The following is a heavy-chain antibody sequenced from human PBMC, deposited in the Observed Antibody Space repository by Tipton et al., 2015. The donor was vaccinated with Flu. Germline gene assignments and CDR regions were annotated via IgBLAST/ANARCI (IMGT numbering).Heavy chain of an antibody. Sequence: RSLRLSCAASGFRFSNYGMHWVRQAPGKGLEWVSAIWSDGTKKYYGDIVKGRFTVSRDNSKNTLYLQMNTLRAEDTAVYYCARGTVTTFRIDYWGQGTLVTVSS. CDR2: IWSDGTKK. CDR1: GFRFSNYG. D-gene: IGHD4-17*01. CDR3: ARGTVTTFRIDY. V-gene: IGHV3-33*01. J-gene: IGHJ4*02.